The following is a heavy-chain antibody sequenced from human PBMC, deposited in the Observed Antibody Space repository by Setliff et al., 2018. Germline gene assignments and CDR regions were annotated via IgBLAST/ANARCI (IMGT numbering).Heavy chain of an antibody. V-gene: IGHV4-4*07. Sequence: SETLSLTCTVSGGSISSYYWSWIRQPAGKGLEWIGHIYIGGSANYNPSLKSRVTISVDTSKNQFSLKLSSVTAADTAVYYCARGRGYSYGSTFHYYYGMDVWGQGTTVTVSS. CDR2: IYIGGSA. CDR1: GGSISSYY. CDR3: ARGRGYSYGSTFHYYYGMDV. D-gene: IGHD5-18*01. J-gene: IGHJ6*02.